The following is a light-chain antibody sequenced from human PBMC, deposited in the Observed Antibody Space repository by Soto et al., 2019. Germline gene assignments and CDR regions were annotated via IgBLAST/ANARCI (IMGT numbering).Light chain of an antibody. CDR1: QSLSSSY. J-gene: IGKJ2*01. CDR2: GAS. Sequence: EIVLTQSPGTLSLSPGERATLSCRASQSLSSSYLVWFQQKPGQAPGLLIYGASIRATGIPDRFSGSGSGTDFTLTISRLEPEDFAVYYCQQYGSPPYTFGQGTKVDIK. CDR3: QQYGSPPYT. V-gene: IGKV3-20*01.